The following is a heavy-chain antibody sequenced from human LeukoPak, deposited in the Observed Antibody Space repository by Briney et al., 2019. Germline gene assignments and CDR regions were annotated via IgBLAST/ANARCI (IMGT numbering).Heavy chain of an antibody. Sequence: SETLSLTCTVSGGSISSYYWSWIRQPPGKGLEWIGYIYYSGSTNYNPSLKSRVTISVDTSKNQFSLKLSSVTAADTAVYYCAGGYCSGGSCYWAFDYWAREPWSPSPQ. J-gene: IGHJ4*02. V-gene: IGHV4-59*01. CDR3: AGGYCSGGSCYWAFDY. CDR1: GGSISSYY. CDR2: IYYSGST. D-gene: IGHD2-15*01.